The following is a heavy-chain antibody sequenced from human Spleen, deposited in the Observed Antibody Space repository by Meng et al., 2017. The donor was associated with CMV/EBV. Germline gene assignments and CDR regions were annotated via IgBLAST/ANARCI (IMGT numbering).Heavy chain of an antibody. D-gene: IGHD4-23*01. V-gene: IGHV4-61*01. J-gene: IGHJ5*02. CDR3: AREAFYGGNSWFDP. Sequence: GSLRLSCTVSGGSVSSGSYYWSWIRQSPGKGLEWIGHIYFTGSTNYNPSLKSRVTISVDTSTKQFSLKLGSVTAADTAVYYCAREAFYGGNSWFDPWGQGTLVTVSS. CDR2: IYFTGST. CDR1: GGSVSSGSYY.